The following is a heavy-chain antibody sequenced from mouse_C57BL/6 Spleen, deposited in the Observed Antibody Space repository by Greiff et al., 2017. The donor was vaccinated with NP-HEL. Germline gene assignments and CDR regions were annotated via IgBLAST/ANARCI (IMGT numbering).Heavy chain of an antibody. CDR1: GFTFSDYY. CDR2: ISNGGGST. Sequence: EVKLVESGGGLVQPGGSLKLSCAASGFTFSDYYMYWVRQTPEKRLEWVAYISNGGGSTYYPDTVKGRFTISRDNAKNTLYLQMSRLKSEDTAMYYCARHRESGRYYAMDYWGQGTSVTVSS. CDR3: ARHRESGRYYAMDY. V-gene: IGHV5-12*01. D-gene: IGHD3-2*02. J-gene: IGHJ4*01.